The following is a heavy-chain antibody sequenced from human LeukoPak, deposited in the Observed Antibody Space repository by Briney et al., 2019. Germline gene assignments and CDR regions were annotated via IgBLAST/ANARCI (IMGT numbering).Heavy chain of an antibody. CDR1: GFTFSSYA. CDR2: ISVSSGNT. D-gene: IGHD6-19*01. V-gene: IGHV3-23*01. CDR3: AKSYSSGWYYFDY. Sequence: GGSLRLSCAGSGFTFSSYAMNWVRQAPGKGLEWVSGISVSSGNTCYADSVKGRFTISRDNSENTLYLQMNSLRVEDTAVYYCAKSYSSGWYYFDYWGQGTLVAVSS. J-gene: IGHJ4*02.